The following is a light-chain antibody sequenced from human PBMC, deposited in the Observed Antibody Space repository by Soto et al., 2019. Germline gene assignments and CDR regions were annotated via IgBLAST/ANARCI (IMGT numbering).Light chain of an antibody. CDR3: PHYDGAHPT. J-gene: IGKJ5*01. CDR1: QSVLARFNNKNQ. Sequence: DIGMTQSPDSLAVSLGERATIKCKSSQSVLARFNNKNQIAWYQQKPGQPPKLLIYWASTRESGVPERFSDSGSGTDFTLTVSSLHAEDVAICFCPHYDGAHPTFGQGTRLEI. V-gene: IGKV4-1*01. CDR2: WAS.